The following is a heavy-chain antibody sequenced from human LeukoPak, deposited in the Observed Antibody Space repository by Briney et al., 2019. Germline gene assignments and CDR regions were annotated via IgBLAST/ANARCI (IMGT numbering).Heavy chain of an antibody. D-gene: IGHD4-23*01. Sequence: AGGSLRLSCAASGFTFSNYGMSWVRQAPGKGLVWVSRIASDGSSTTYADSVKGRFSISRDNAKNTLYLQMNSLRVEDTAVYYCARGRPHGNDYWGQGTLVTVSS. J-gene: IGHJ4*02. CDR3: ARGRPHGNDY. CDR2: IASDGSST. V-gene: IGHV3-74*01. CDR1: GFTFSNYG.